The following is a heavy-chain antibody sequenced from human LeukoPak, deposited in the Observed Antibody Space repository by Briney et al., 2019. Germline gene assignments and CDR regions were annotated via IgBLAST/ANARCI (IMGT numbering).Heavy chain of an antibody. J-gene: IGHJ4*02. CDR1: GYTFTSYG. CDR3: ARYCGGGSCYPQRFDY. CDR2: ISAYKGNT. V-gene: IGHV1-18*01. D-gene: IGHD2-15*01. Sequence: ASVTVSCKASGYTFTSYGISWVRQAPGQGLEWMGWISAYKGNTNYAQKLQGRLTMTTDTSTSTAYMELRSLRSDDTAVYYCARYCGGGSCYPQRFDYWGQGTLVTVSS.